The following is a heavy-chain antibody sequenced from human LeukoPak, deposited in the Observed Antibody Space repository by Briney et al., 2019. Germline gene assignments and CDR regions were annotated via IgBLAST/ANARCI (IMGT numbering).Heavy chain of an antibody. CDR2: IRYDGSNK. CDR1: GFTFSSYG. Sequence: GGSLRLSCAASGFTFSSYGMHWVRQAPGKGLEWVAFIRYDGSNKYYADSVKGRFTISRDNSKNTLYLQMNSLRAEDTAVYYCAKSGVPAAIYYYYYMDVWGKGTTVTVSS. D-gene: IGHD2-2*01. J-gene: IGHJ6*03. V-gene: IGHV3-30*02. CDR3: AKSGVPAAIYYYYYMDV.